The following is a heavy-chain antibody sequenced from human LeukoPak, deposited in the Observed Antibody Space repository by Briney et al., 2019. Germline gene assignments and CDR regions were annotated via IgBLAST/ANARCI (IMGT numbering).Heavy chain of an antibody. D-gene: IGHD6-6*01. J-gene: IGHJ5*02. CDR1: GFTFSNYW. CDR3: AKDPNYPEHSSSSNWFDP. V-gene: IGHV3-74*01. CDR2: IDTDGSGT. Sequence: GGSLRLSCAASGFTFSNYWMHWVRQAPGKGLVWVSRIDTDGSGTTYADSVKGRFTISRDNAKNTLYLQMNSLRAEDTAVYYCAKDPNYPEHSSSSNWFDPWGQGTLVTVSS.